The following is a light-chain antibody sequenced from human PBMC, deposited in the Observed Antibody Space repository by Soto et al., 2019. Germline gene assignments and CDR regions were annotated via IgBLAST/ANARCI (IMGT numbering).Light chain of an antibody. Sequence: EIVLTQSPGTLSLSPGERATLSCRASQSISSDTLDWYQQKPGQPPRLLIYATSSRATGIPDRFSASGTGTDFTLTINRLEPDDFALYYGHRNAFGQGTKMEI. CDR1: QSISSDT. CDR3: HRNA. J-gene: IGKJ2*01. CDR2: ATS. V-gene: IGKV3-20*01.